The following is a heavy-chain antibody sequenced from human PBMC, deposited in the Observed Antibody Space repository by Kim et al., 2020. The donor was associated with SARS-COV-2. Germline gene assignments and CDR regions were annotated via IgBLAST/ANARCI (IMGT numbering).Heavy chain of an antibody. D-gene: IGHD2-8*01. CDR2: ISVGTGST. CDR3: ATAVSQTYYYGMDV. Sequence: GGSLRLSCAASGFTFSNYAMNWVRQAPGKGLEWVSAISVGTGSTYYADSVKGRFTISRDNSKNTLSLQMSGLRAEDTAVYYCATAVSQTYYYGMDVWGQGTTVTVSS. CDR1: GFTFSNYA. V-gene: IGHV3-23*01. J-gene: IGHJ6*02.